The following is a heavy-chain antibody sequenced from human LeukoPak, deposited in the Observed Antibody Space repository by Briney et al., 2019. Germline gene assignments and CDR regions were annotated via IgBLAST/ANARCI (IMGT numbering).Heavy chain of an antibody. CDR1: GYTFTGYY. D-gene: IGHD2-15*01. V-gene: IGHV1-2*02. J-gene: IGHJ4*02. CDR2: INPNSGGT. Sequence: ASVKVSCRASGYTFTGYYMHWVRQAPGQGLEWMGWINPNSGGTNYAQKFQGRVTMTRDTSISTAYMELSRLRSDDTAVYYCARGQKSRSGGSCLGYWGQGTLVTVSS. CDR3: ARGQKSRSGGSCLGY.